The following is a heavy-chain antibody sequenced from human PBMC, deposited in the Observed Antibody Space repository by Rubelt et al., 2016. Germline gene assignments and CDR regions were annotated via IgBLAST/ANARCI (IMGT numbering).Heavy chain of an antibody. Sequence: GGSLRLSCAASGLTFSIYAMNWVRQAPGKGLEWVSVVSGSGGITYYADSVKGRCTISRDNSKNTLYLQMNSLRAEDTAVYYCARDLGYLKDYWGQGTLVTVSS. CDR3: ARDLGYLKDY. V-gene: IGHV3-23*01. D-gene: IGHD2-15*01. CDR2: VSGSGGIT. J-gene: IGHJ4*02. CDR1: GLTFSIYA.